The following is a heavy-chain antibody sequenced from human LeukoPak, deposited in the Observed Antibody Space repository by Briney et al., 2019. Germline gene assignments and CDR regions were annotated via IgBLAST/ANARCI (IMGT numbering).Heavy chain of an antibody. V-gene: IGHV3-23*01. CDR3: ARDRGVGVRRVIITSFDY. J-gene: IGHJ4*02. CDR1: GFTVSSNF. D-gene: IGHD3-10*01. Sequence: GGSLRLSCAASGFTVSSNFMSWVRQAPGKGLEWVSAISGSGGSTYYADSVKGRFTISRDNSKNTLYLQMNSLRAEDTAVYYCARDRGVGVRRVIITSFDYWGQGALVSVSS. CDR2: ISGSGGST.